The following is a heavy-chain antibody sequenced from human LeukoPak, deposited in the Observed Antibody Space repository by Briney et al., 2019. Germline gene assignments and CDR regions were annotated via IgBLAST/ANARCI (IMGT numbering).Heavy chain of an antibody. V-gene: IGHV3-7*01. CDR1: GFTFSSYW. CDR3: ASDLFHFGELSFYYYYYMDV. Sequence: PGGSLRLSCAASGFTFSSYWMSWVRQAPGKGREWVANIKQGGSEKYYVASVKGRFTISRDNAKNSLYLQMNSLRAEDTAVYYCASDLFHFGELSFYYYYYMDVWGKGTTVTVSS. CDR2: IKQGGSEK. D-gene: IGHD3-10*01. J-gene: IGHJ6*03.